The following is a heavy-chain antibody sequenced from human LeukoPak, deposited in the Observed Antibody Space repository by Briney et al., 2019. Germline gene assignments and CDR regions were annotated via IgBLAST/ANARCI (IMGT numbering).Heavy chain of an antibody. J-gene: IGHJ4*02. CDR3: ASRAAAYYDILTGSEDYYFDY. Sequence: PSETLSLTCTVSGGSISSYYWSWIRQPPGKGLEWIGYIYYSGSTNYNPSLKSRVTISVDTSKNQFSLKLSSVTAADTAVYYCASRAAAYYDILTGSEDYYFDYWVQGTLVTVSS. CDR2: IYYSGST. D-gene: IGHD3-9*01. CDR1: GGSISSYY. V-gene: IGHV4-59*08.